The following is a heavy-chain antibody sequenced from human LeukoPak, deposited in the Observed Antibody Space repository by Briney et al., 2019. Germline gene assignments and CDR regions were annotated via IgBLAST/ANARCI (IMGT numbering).Heavy chain of an antibody. CDR3: ARDYDY. Sequence: PGRSLRLSCAASGFTFSSYAMHWVRQAPGKGLEWVAVISYDGSNKYYADSVKGRFTISRDNSKNTLYLQMNSLRAEGTAVYYCARDYDYWGQGTLVTVSS. CDR2: ISYDGSNK. J-gene: IGHJ4*02. V-gene: IGHV3-30-3*01. CDR1: GFTFSSYA.